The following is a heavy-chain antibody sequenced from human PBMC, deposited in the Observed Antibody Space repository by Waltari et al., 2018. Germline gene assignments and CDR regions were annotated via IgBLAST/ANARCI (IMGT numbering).Heavy chain of an antibody. Sequence: EVQLVESGGGLLQPGGSLRLSGAAPGSTFRGYGMNGSAQPPGKGLEWVSYISSSSSTIYYADSVKGRFTISRDNAKNSLYLQMNSLRAEDTAVYYCARASYEYIFPYYMDVWGKGTTVTVSS. D-gene: IGHD3-9*01. CDR2: ISSSSSTI. V-gene: IGHV3-48*04. CDR3: ARASYEYIFPYYMDV. CDR1: GSTFRGYG. J-gene: IGHJ6*03.